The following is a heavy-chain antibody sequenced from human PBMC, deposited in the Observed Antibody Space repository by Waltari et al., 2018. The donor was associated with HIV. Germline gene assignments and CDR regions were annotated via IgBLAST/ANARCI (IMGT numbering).Heavy chain of an antibody. V-gene: IGHV5-51*03. Sequence: EVQLVQSGAEVKKPGESLKISCKGSGYSFTSYWIGWVRQMPGKGLEGMGIIYPGDAATSYSPSFQGQVTISADKSISTSYLQWSSLKASYSAMYYCARRRWLQKGGRGASDIWGQGTMVTVSS. D-gene: IGHD5-12*01. CDR1: GYSFTSYW. CDR3: ARRRWLQKGGRGASDI. CDR2: IYPGDAAT. J-gene: IGHJ3*02.